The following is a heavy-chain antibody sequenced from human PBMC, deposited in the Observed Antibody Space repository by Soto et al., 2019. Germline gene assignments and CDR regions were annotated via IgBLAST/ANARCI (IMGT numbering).Heavy chain of an antibody. Sequence: SETLSLTCTVSGGSLRSGTYYWSWIRQPPGKGLEWIGYIYYSGSTNYNPSLKSRVTISVDTSKNQFSLKLSSVTAADTAVYYCARVRFLEWLSTPYYYYGMDVWGQGTTVTVSS. CDR2: IYYSGST. CDR3: ARVRFLEWLSTPYYYYGMDV. J-gene: IGHJ6*02. D-gene: IGHD3-3*01. V-gene: IGHV4-61*01. CDR1: GGSLRSGTYY.